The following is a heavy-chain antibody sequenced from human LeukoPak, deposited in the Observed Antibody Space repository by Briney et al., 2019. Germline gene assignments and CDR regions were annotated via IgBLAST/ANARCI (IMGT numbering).Heavy chain of an antibody. V-gene: IGHV3-23*01. D-gene: IGHD5-24*01. Sequence: GGSLRLSCAASGFTYSSYAMSWVRQAPGKGREWVSAISGSGGSTYYADSVKGRFTISRDNSKNTLYLQMNSLRAEDTAVYYCAKELRDGYQEVFDAFDIWGQGTMVTVSS. CDR3: AKELRDGYQEVFDAFDI. CDR1: GFTYSSYA. CDR2: ISGSGGST. J-gene: IGHJ3*02.